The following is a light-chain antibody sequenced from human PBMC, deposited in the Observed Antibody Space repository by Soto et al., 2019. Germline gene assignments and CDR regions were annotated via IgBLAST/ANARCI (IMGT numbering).Light chain of an antibody. CDR2: EVS. V-gene: IGLV2-23*02. Sequence: QSVLTQPASVSGSPGQSITISCTGTSSDVGSYNLVSWCQQHPGKAPKLMIYEVSKRPSGVSNRFSGSKFGNTASLTISGLQAEDEADYYCCLGVFGTGTKVTVL. CDR3: CLGV. CDR1: SSDVGSYNL. J-gene: IGLJ1*01.